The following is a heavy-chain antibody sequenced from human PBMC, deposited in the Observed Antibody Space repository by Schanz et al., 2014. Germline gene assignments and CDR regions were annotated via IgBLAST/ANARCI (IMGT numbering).Heavy chain of an antibody. CDR2: ISYDGSNK. V-gene: IGHV3-30-3*01. J-gene: IGHJ4*02. D-gene: IGHD3-9*01. CDR3: AKQIHYDILTVTRN. CDR1: GFTLSSYA. Sequence: VQLVESGGGLVKPGGSLRLSCAAYGFTLSSYAMHWIRQAPGKGLEWVAVISYDGSNKYYADSVKGRFTISRDNSKNTLYLQMNSLRAEDTAVYYCAKQIHYDILTVTRNWGQGTLVTVSS.